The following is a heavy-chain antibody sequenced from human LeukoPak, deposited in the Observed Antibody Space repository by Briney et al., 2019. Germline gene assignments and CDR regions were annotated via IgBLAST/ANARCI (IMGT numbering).Heavy chain of an antibody. CDR2: IHSTGST. CDR3: ARDRTSAYYRDYFDY. J-gene: IGHJ4*02. D-gene: IGHD1-26*01. CDR1: ALRTYY. V-gene: IGHV4-4*07. Sequence: SETLSLTCTVSALRTYYWSWIRLPAGKGLEWIGRIHSTGSTTYNPSLKSRVTMSVDASKNRFSLKLTSVIAADTALYYCARDRTSAYYRDYFDYWGQGILVTVSS.